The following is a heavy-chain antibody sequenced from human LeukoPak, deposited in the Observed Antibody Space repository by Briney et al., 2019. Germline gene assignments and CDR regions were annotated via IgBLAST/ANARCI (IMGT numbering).Heavy chain of an antibody. CDR2: IYSGGST. D-gene: IGHD5-24*01. CDR3: ARTKEVATISYFDS. J-gene: IGHJ4*02. Sequence: GGSLRLSCAASGFTVSSNYMSWVRQAPGKGLEWVSVIYSGGSTYYADSVKGRFTISRDNAKNSLYLQMNSLRAEDTAVYYCARTKEVATISYFDSWGQGTLVTVSS. CDR1: GFTVSSNY. V-gene: IGHV3-53*01.